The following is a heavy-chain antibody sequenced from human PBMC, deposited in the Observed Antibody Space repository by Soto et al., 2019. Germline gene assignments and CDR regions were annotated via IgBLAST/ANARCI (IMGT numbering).Heavy chain of an antibody. CDR3: ARDSRGYYDSSGRYHYYYYGMDV. V-gene: IGHV4-31*03. J-gene: IGHJ6*02. CDR2: IYYSGST. Sequence: SETLSLTCTVSGGSISSGGYYWSWIRQHPGKGLEWIGYIYYSGSTYYNPSLKSRVTISVDTSKNQFSLKLSSVTAADTAVYYCARDSRGYYDSSGRYHYYYYGMDVWGQGTTVTVSS. CDR1: GGSISSGGYY. D-gene: IGHD3-22*01.